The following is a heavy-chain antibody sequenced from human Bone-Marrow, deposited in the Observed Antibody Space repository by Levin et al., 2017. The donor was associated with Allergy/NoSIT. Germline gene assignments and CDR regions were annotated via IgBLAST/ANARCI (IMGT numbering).Heavy chain of an antibody. CDR3: AHRGKRQKVTLTTLRPDYYMDG. V-gene: IGHV2-5*02. D-gene: IGHD2-21*02. CDR2: IYWDDDK. Sequence: TLSLTCTFSGFSLSTSGVGVGWIRQPPGKALEWLALIYWDDDKRYSPSLKSRLTITKDTSKNQVVLTMTNMDPVDTATYYCAHRGKRQKVTLTTLRPDYYMDGWGKGTTVTVSS. J-gene: IGHJ6*03. CDR1: GFSLSTSGVG.